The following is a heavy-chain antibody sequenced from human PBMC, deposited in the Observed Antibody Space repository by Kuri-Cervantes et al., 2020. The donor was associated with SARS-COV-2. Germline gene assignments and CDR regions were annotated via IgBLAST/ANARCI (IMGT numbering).Heavy chain of an antibody. CDR2: ISSSGSTI. J-gene: IGHJ4*02. Sequence: GGSLRLSCAASGFTFSDYYMSWIRQAPGKGLEWVSYISSSGSTIYYADSVKGRFTISRDNAKNSLYLQMNSLGAEDTAVYYCARDITTGQWLEIPYWGQGTLVTVSS. V-gene: IGHV3-11*01. CDR1: GFTFSDYY. D-gene: IGHD6-19*01. CDR3: ARDITTGQWLEIPY.